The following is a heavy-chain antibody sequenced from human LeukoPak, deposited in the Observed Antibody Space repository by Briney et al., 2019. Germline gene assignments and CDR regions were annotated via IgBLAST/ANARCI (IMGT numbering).Heavy chain of an antibody. CDR3: VRKNRDFNAAFDI. CDR1: GFTVSNNY. CDR2: TYSDSST. V-gene: IGHV3-53*01. J-gene: IGHJ3*02. Sequence: GGSLRLSCAASGFTVSNNYMSWVHQAPGKGLEWVSITYSDSSTNYADSVKGRFTISRDTSQNTLSLQMNSLRAEDTAVYYCVRKNRDFNAAFDIWGQGTVVTVSS. D-gene: IGHD2-21*02.